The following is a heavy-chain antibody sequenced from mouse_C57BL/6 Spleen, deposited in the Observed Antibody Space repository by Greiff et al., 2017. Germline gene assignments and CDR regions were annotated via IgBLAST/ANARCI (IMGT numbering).Heavy chain of an antibody. D-gene: IGHD1-1*01. Sequence: QVQLKESGPELVKPGASVKISCKASGYAFSSSWMNWVKQRPGKGLEWIGRIYPGDGDTNYNGKFKGKATLTADKSSSTAYMQLSSLTSEDSAVYFCASSITTVDYWGQGTTLTVSS. V-gene: IGHV1-82*01. CDR1: GYAFSSSW. J-gene: IGHJ2*01. CDR3: ASSITTVDY. CDR2: IYPGDGDT.